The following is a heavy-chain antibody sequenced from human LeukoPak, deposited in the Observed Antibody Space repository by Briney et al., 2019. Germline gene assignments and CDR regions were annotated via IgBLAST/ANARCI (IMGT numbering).Heavy chain of an antibody. D-gene: IGHD3-16*01. CDR2: ISSSSSYI. V-gene: IGHV3-21*01. CDR1: GFPFSGYS. CDR3: ARDWGGDGVFDY. Sequence: GGSLRPSCAASGFPFSGYSMNWVRQAPGKGLEWVSSISSSSSYIYYADSVKGRFTISRDNAKNSLYLQVNSLRAEDTAVYYCARDWGGDGVFDYWGQGTPVTVSS. J-gene: IGHJ4*02.